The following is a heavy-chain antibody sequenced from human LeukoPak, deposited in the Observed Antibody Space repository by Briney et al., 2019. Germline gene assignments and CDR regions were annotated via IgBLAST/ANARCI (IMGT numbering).Heavy chain of an antibody. CDR2: IYYNGNT. V-gene: IGHV4-39*01. CDR1: GVSVSSSDYC. D-gene: IGHD5-18*01. Sequence: SETLSLTCTLSGVSVSSSDYCWGWIRQPPGKGLEWIGNIYYNGNTYYNPSLKSRVTISVDTSKNQFSLKLSSVTAADTAIYYCAKTFRARGYTYGYFDYWGQGTLVTVSS. CDR3: AKTFRARGYTYGYFDY. J-gene: IGHJ4*02.